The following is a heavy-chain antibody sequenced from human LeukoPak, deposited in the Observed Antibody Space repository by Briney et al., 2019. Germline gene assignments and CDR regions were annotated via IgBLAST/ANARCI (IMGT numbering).Heavy chain of an antibody. CDR3: ASLAQGYDFWSGYYKTAPVDY. Sequence: SVKVSCKASGGTFISYAISWVRQAPGQGLEWMGGIIPIFGTANYAQKFQGRVTITADESTSTAYMELSSLRSEDTAVYYCASLAQGYDFWSGYYKTAPVDYWGQGTLVTVSS. J-gene: IGHJ4*02. V-gene: IGHV1-69*13. CDR2: IIPIFGTA. CDR1: GGTFISYA. D-gene: IGHD3-3*01.